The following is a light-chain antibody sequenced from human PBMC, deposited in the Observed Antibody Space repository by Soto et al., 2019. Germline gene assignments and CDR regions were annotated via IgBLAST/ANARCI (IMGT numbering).Light chain of an antibody. CDR3: QQYGSSPGT. Sequence: EIVLTQSPGTLSLSPGERATLSCRASQSVFNSRFAWYQQRPGQAPRLLIYGVSSRATGIPDRFSGGGSGTDFTLTISRLEPADSAVYYCQQYGSSPGTFGQGTKLEI. J-gene: IGKJ2*01. V-gene: IGKV3-20*01. CDR1: QSVFNSR. CDR2: GVS.